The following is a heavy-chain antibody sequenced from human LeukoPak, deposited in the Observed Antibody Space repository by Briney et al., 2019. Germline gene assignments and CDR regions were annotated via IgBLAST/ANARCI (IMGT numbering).Heavy chain of an antibody. CDR3: AREGSSSSFDY. J-gene: IGHJ4*02. CDR1: GFXFSSYA. Sequence: GGSLRLSCAASGFXFSSYAIHWVRQAPGKGLEWVAITSYDGSNKNYVDSVKARFTISRDNSKNTLYLQMNSLRTEDTAVYFCAREGSSSSFDYWGRGTLVTVSS. D-gene: IGHD6-19*01. V-gene: IGHV3-30*01. CDR2: TSYDGSNK.